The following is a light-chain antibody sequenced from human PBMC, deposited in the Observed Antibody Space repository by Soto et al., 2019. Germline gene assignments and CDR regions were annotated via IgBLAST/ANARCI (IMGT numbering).Light chain of an antibody. CDR3: NSYTSKSTGV. Sequence: QSALTQPASVSGSPGQSITISCSGTTSDVGGYNYVSWYQQHPGKAPKLIIYEVSNRPSGVSNRFSGSKSGNTASLTISGLQAKDEADYYCNSYTSKSTGVFGTGTNVTLL. J-gene: IGLJ1*01. V-gene: IGLV2-14*01. CDR2: EVS. CDR1: TSDVGGYNY.